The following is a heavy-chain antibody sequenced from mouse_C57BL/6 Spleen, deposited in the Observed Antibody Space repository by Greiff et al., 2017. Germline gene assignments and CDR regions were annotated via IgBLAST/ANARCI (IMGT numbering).Heavy chain of an antibody. V-gene: IGHV14-3*01. D-gene: IGHD1-1*01. CDR3: SFFCGSSPYYYAMDC. CDR2: LAPANGNT. Sequence: EVQLQQSVAELVRPGASVKLSCTASGFNINNTYMHWVKQRPEQGLEWIGRLAPANGNTKSAPKFQGKAPITADTSSNTAYLQLSSLTSEDTAIYYCSFFCGSSPYYYAMDCWGQGTSVTVSS. CDR1: GFNINNTY. J-gene: IGHJ4*01.